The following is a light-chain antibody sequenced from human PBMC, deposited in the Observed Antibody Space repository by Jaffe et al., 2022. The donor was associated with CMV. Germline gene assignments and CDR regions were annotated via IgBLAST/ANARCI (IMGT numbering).Light chain of an antibody. Sequence: QSALTQPASVSGSPGQSITISCTGTSSDVGTYNYVSWYQQHPGKAPKVMIYDVSNRPSGVSNRFSGSKSGNTASLTISGLQAEDEADYYCCSYTTTSTWVFGGGTKVTVL. V-gene: IGLV2-14*03. CDR3: CSYTTTSTWV. CDR1: SSDVGTYNY. J-gene: IGLJ3*02. CDR2: DVS.